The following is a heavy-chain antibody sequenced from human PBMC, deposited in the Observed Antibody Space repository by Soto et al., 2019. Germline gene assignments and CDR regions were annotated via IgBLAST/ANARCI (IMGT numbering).Heavy chain of an antibody. Sequence: QVQLVQSGAEVKKPGASVKVSCKASGYTFTSYGISWVRQAPGQGLEWMGWISAYNGNTNYAQKLQGRVTMTTDTSTSTAYMGLRSLRSDDTAVYYCARAFLASYYYDSSGYYIFDYWGQGTLVTVSS. D-gene: IGHD3-22*01. CDR1: GYTFTSYG. CDR2: ISAYNGNT. CDR3: ARAFLASYYYDSSGYYIFDY. J-gene: IGHJ4*02. V-gene: IGHV1-18*01.